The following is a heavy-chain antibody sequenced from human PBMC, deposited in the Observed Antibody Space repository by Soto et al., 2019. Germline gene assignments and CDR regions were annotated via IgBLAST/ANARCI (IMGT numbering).Heavy chain of an antibody. D-gene: IGHD6-19*01. CDR3: ARCPPGLGCPFDP. J-gene: IGHJ5*02. CDR2: INPNNGNT. Sequence: GASVKVACKAAGYRYTGYYMHWVRQAPGQGLEWMGWINPNNGNTKYSQKFQGRVTITRDTSASTAYMELSSLRSEDTAVYYCARCPPGLGCPFDPWGQGTLVTVSS. CDR1: GYRYTGYY. V-gene: IGHV1-2*02.